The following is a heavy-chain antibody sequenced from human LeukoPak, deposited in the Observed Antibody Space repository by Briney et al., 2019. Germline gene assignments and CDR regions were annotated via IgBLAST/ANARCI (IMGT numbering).Heavy chain of an antibody. CDR2: MNPNSGGT. Sequence: ASVKVSCKASGYTFTGYYVHWVRQPPGQGLEWMGWMNPNSGGTNYAQKFQGRVTMTRDTSISTAYMELSRLTSDDTAVYYCAVWSGSNFIDYWAREPWSPSPQ. D-gene: IGHD3-3*01. V-gene: IGHV1-2*02. J-gene: IGHJ4*02. CDR1: GYTFTGYY. CDR3: AVWSGSNFIDY.